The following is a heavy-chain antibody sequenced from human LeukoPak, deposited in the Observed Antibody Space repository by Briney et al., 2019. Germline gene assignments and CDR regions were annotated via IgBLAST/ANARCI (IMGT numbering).Heavy chain of an antibody. D-gene: IGHD6-25*01. J-gene: IGHJ4*02. V-gene: IGHV3-11*01. Sequence: GGSLRLSCAASGFSFSDFYMNWIRQAPGKGLEWVSYSSSSGSSTYYADSVKGRFTISRDYAKNALFLQMNSLRAEDTAVYYCTAAPNTTPGSLGHWGQGTLVTVSS. CDR3: TAAPNTTPGSLGH. CDR2: SSSSGSST. CDR1: GFSFSDFY.